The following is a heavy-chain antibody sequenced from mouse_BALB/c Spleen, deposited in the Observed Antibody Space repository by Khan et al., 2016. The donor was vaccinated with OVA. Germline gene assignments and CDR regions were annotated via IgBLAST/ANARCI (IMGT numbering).Heavy chain of an antibody. J-gene: IGHJ3*01. CDR1: GYTFTDYT. V-gene: IGHV1-4*01. Sequence: QVQLKQSGAELARPGASVKMSCKASGYTFTDYTMHWVKQRPGQGLEWIGYIDPSSDYTNYNQKFKDMATLTADKSSSAAYMQLNSLTSEDSAVYYCVRYYYGYTYGFAYWGQGTLVTVSA. CDR2: IDPSSDYT. D-gene: IGHD1-1*01. CDR3: VRYYYGYTYGFAY.